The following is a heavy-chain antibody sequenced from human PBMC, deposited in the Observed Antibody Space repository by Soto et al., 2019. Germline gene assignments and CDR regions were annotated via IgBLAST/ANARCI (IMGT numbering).Heavy chain of an antibody. J-gene: IGHJ4*01. D-gene: IGHD2-8*01. CDR1: GGSISSSSHY. CDR2: IYDSGNT. Sequence: QLQLPESGPGLVKPSETLSLTCTVYGGSISSSSHYLAWIRHPPGTGLEWIGSIYDSGNTYQNPSLKSRATTSVDTSKLQFSLKLSSVAAADTSVYYCASEENGPSHYWGPGKRVTVSS. CDR3: ASEENGPSHY. V-gene: IGHV4-39*01.